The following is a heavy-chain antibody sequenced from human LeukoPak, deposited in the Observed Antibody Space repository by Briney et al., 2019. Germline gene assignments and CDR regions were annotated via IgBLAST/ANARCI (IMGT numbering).Heavy chain of an antibody. Sequence: GGSLRLSFAASGITFTSSSMTWVRQAPGKGLEWVSSISSSSSYIYFADSLKGRFTISRDNAKNSLYLQMNSLRAEDTAVYYCARADTTGGYYFDYWGQGTLVTVSS. J-gene: IGHJ4*02. CDR2: ISSSSSYI. D-gene: IGHD4-17*01. CDR3: ARADTTGGYYFDY. V-gene: IGHV3-21*01. CDR1: GITFTSSS.